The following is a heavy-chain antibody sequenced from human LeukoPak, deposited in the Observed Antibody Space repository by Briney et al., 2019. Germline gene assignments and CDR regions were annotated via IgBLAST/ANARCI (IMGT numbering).Heavy chain of an antibody. CDR2: ISGSGGST. D-gene: IGHD5-24*01. J-gene: IGHJ2*01. Sequence: GGSLRLSCAASGFTFSSYAMSWVRQAPGKGLEWVSAISGSGGSTYYADSVKGRFTISRDNSKNTLYLQMNSQRAEDTAVYYCAKGGRDGPWYFDLWGRGTLVTVSS. V-gene: IGHV3-23*01. CDR1: GFTFSSYA. CDR3: AKGGRDGPWYFDL.